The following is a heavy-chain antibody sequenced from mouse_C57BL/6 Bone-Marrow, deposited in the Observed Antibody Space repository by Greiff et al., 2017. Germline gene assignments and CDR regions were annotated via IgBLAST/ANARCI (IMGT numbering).Heavy chain of an antibody. D-gene: IGHD1-1*01. CDR2: IDPSDSYT. CDR3: ARENYDYGSAWFAY. V-gene: IGHV1-69*01. Sequence: QVQLQQPGAELVMPGASVKLSCKASGYTFTSYWMHWVKQRPGQGLEWIGEIDPSDSYTNYNQKFKGKSTLTVDKSSSTAYMQLSSLTSEDSAVYYCARENYDYGSAWFAYWGQGTTLTVSA. J-gene: IGHJ2*01. CDR1: GYTFTSYW.